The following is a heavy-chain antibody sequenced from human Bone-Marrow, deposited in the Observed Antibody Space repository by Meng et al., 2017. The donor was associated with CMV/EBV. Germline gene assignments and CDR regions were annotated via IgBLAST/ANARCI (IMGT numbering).Heavy chain of an antibody. CDR2: IYYSGST. Sequence: QLRRQGSGPGLVKPSGTLSPTCTVSGGSISSSSYYWGWIRQPPGKGLEWIGSIYYSGSTYYNPSLKSRVTISVDTSKNQFSLKLSSVTAADTAVYYCARGIAARPGWFDPWGQGTLVTVSS. J-gene: IGHJ5*02. D-gene: IGHD6-6*01. V-gene: IGHV4-39*07. CDR3: ARGIAARPGWFDP. CDR1: GGSISSSSYY.